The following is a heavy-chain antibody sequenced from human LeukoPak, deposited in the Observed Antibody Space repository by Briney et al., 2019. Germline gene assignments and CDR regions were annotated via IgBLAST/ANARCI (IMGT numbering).Heavy chain of an antibody. CDR1: GFTFGDYA. CDR2: INWDSVNI. D-gene: IGHD5-18*01. Sequence: PGRSLRLSCAASGFTFGDYAMHWVRQVPGKGLEWVSGINWDSVNIGYAASVEGRFTISRDKNSLYLQMSSLGGADTALYYCAKGEDMGYSYGFFDYWGQGTLVTVSS. CDR3: AKGEDMGYSYGFFDY. J-gene: IGHJ4*02. V-gene: IGHV3-9*01.